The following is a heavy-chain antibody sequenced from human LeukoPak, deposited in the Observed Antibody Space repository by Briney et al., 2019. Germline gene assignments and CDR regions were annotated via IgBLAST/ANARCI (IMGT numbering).Heavy chain of an antibody. J-gene: IGHJ2*01. Sequence: SETLSLTCAFYGASFSDYYWSWIRQPPGKGLEWVGEITRRGDTNYNPFLKSRVSISVDTSKNRVSLRLRSVTAADTAVYYCARLDQLVQNYWYFDLWGRGTLVTVSS. CDR1: GASFSDYY. CDR2: ITRRGDT. D-gene: IGHD1-1*01. V-gene: IGHV4-34*01. CDR3: ARLDQLVQNYWYFDL.